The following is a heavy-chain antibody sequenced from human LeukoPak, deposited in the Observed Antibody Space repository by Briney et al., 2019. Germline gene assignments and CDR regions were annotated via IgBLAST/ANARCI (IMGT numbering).Heavy chain of an antibody. J-gene: IGHJ3*02. CDR2: IIPIFGTA. CDR1: GYTFTGYY. CDR3: ARSRRSSSWYGGESSTFDI. V-gene: IGHV1-69*05. D-gene: IGHD6-13*01. Sequence: GASVKVSCKASGYTFTGYYMHWVRQAPGQGLEWMGGIIPIFGTANYAQKFQGRVTITTDESTSTAYMELSSLRSEDTAVYYCARSRRSSSWYGGESSTFDIWGQGTMVTVSS.